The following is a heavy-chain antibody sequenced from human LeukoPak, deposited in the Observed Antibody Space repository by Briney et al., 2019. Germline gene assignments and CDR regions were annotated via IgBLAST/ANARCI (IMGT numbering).Heavy chain of an antibody. V-gene: IGHV3-23*01. CDR3: AKDRRVGPRGYYFDY. J-gene: IGHJ4*02. CDR2: IGGSDGRT. D-gene: IGHD5-24*01. CDR1: GFTFSTYA. Sequence: PGGSLRLSCAASGFTFSTYAMSWVRQAPGKGLEWVSLIGGSDGRTRYADSVKGRFTISRDNSKNTLYLQMNSLRAEDTAVYYCAKDRRVGPRGYYFDYWGQGTLVTVSS.